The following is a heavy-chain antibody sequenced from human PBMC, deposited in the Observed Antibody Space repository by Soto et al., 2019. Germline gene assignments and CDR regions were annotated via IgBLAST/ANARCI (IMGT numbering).Heavy chain of an antibody. CDR2: IYHSGST. CDR1: GGSISSGGYS. J-gene: IGHJ5*02. CDR3: ARDRDWFDP. V-gene: IGHV4-30-2*01. Sequence: SETLSLTCAVSGGSISSGGYSWSWIRQPPGKGLEWIGYIYHSGSTYYNPSLKSRVTISVDRSKNQFSLKLSSVAAADTAVYYCARDRDWFDPWGQGTLVTVSS. D-gene: IGHD3-10*01.